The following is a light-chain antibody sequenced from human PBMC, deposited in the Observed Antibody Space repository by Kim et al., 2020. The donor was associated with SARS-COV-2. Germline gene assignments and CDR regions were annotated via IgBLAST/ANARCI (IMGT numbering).Light chain of an antibody. V-gene: IGLV3-1*01. Sequence: VSPGQTASITCSGDKLGDKYAFWYQQKPGQSPLLVIYQDSKRPSGIPERFSGSNSGNTATLTISGTQAMDEADYYCQAWDSSTAVFGGGTQLTVL. CDR1: KLGDKY. J-gene: IGLJ2*01. CDR2: QDS. CDR3: QAWDSSTAV.